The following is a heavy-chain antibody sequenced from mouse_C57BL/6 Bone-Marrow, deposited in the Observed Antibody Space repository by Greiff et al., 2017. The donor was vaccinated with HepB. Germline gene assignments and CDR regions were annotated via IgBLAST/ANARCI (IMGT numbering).Heavy chain of an antibody. V-gene: IGHV1-26*01. CDR2: INPNNGGT. Sequence: VQLQQSGPELVKPGASVKISCKASGYTFTDYYMNWVKPSHGKSLEWIGDINPNNGGTSYNQKFKGKATLTVDKSSSTAYMELRSLTSEDSAVYYCARRLGRYAMDYWGQGTSVTVSS. J-gene: IGHJ4*01. D-gene: IGHD4-1*01. CDR1: GYTFTDYY. CDR3: ARRLGRYAMDY.